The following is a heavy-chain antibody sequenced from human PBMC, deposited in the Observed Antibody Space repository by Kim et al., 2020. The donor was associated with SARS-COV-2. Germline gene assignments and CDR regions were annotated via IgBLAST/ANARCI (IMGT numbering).Heavy chain of an antibody. CDR3: ARGACSSSGSYYGGMDV. V-gene: IGHV3-13*01. Sequence: GGSLRLSCAASGFTFSSNDMHWVRQATGKGLEWVSDIGTAGDTYYPGSVKGRFTISRENAKNSLYLQMNSLRAGDTAVYYCARGACSSSGSYYGGMDVWGQGTTVTVSS. CDR1: GFTFSSND. J-gene: IGHJ6*02. D-gene: IGHD3-10*01. CDR2: IGTAGDT.